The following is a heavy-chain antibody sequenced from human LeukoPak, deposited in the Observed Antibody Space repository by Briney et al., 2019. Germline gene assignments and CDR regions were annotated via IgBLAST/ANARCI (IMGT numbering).Heavy chain of an antibody. D-gene: IGHD5-24*01. V-gene: IGHV3-7*03. CDR3: AKSKDGYNLVFDY. CDR1: GFTFSSYW. Sequence: GGSPRLSCAASGFTFSSYWMTWVRQAPGKGLEWVANIKQDGSEKHYVDSVKGRFTISRDNAKNSLYLQMNSLRAEDTAVYYCAKSKDGYNLVFDYWGQGTLVTVSS. CDR2: IKQDGSEK. J-gene: IGHJ4*02.